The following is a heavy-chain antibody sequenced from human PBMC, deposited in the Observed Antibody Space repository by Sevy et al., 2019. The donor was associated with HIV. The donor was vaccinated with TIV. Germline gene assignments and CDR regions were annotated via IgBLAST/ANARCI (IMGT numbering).Heavy chain of an antibody. J-gene: IGHJ4*02. D-gene: IGHD3-22*01. CDR3: AKFSGGGLLNFPYYYDSSGYYEDY. CDR1: GFTFSSYA. V-gene: IGHV3-23*01. CDR2: ISGSCGST. Sequence: GGSLRLSCAASGFTFSSYAMSWVRQAPGKGLEWVSAISGSCGSTYYADSVKGRFTISRDNSKNKLYLQMNSLRAEDTAVYYSAKFSGGGLLNFPYYYDSSGYYEDYWGQGTLVTVSS.